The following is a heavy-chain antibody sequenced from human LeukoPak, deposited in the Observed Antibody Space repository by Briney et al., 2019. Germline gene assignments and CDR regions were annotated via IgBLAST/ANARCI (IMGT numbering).Heavy chain of an antibody. V-gene: IGHV1-2*06. Sequence: GASVKVSCKASGYTFTGHYIHWVRQAPGQGLEWMGRINSNSGGANYAPKFQGRVTMTRDTSINTASMELNRLTSDDTAVYYCARDVGGNSVGTRYFDNWGQGILVTVSS. CDR2: INSNSGGA. CDR3: ARDVGGNSVGTRYFDN. J-gene: IGHJ4*02. CDR1: GYTFTGHY. D-gene: IGHD1-1*01.